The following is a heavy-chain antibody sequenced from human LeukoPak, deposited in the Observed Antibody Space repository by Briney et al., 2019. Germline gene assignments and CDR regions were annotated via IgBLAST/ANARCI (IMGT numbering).Heavy chain of an antibody. CDR2: IYYSGST. CDR3: ARSPLVGATTGLPPDY. Sequence: PSETLSLTCTVSVGSVSSSRYCWSWIRQAPGKGLEWIGYIYYSGSTNYNPSLKSRVTISVDTSKNQFSLKLSSVTAAGTAVYYCARSPLVGATTGLPPDYWGQGTLVTVSS. CDR1: VGSVSSSRYC. D-gene: IGHD1-26*01. V-gene: IGHV4-61*01. J-gene: IGHJ4*02.